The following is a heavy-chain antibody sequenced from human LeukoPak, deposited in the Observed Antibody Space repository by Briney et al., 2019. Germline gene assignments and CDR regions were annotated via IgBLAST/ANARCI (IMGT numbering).Heavy chain of an antibody. CDR3: ARDWRMTGGY. CDR1: GYTFTGYY. CDR2: INPNSGGA. J-gene: IGHJ4*02. D-gene: IGHD3-3*01. Sequence: ASVRVPCKASGYTFTGYYMHWVRQAPGQGLEWMGWINPNSGGANYAQKFQGRVTMTRDTSISTAYMELSRLRSDDTAVYYCARDWRMTGGYWGQGTLVTVSS. V-gene: IGHV1-2*02.